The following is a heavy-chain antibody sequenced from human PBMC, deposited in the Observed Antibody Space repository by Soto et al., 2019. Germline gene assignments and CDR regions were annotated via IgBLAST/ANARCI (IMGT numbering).Heavy chain of an antibody. Sequence: GGSLRLSCAASGFTFSSYAIHWVRRAPGKGLAWVALISYDGRNKYYADSVKGRFTISRDNSKNTLYLQMDSLRAEDTAVYYCARGYSSSSAAFDYWGQGTLVTVSS. CDR2: ISYDGRNK. J-gene: IGHJ4*02. CDR1: GFTFSSYA. D-gene: IGHD6-13*01. V-gene: IGHV3-30*04. CDR3: ARGYSSSSAAFDY.